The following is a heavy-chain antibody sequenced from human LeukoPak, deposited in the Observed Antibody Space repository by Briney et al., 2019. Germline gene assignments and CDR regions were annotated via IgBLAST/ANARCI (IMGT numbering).Heavy chain of an antibody. V-gene: IGHV1-2*02. CDR2: INRNSGGT. Sequence: ASVKVSCKASGFSFTGYYFHWVRQAPGQGLGWIGWINRNSGGTNYAQKFQGRVTMTRDTSISTMYMELGRLRFDDTAVYYCARKSPRFSSSGMDVWGKGTTVTVSS. CDR3: ARKSPRFSSSGMDV. D-gene: IGHD3-3*01. CDR1: GFSFTGYY. J-gene: IGHJ6*04.